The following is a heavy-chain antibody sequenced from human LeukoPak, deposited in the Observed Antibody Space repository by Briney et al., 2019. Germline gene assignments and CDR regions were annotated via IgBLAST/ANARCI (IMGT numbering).Heavy chain of an antibody. CDR2: IKEDGSDK. J-gene: IGHJ4*02. V-gene: IGHV3-7*05. CDR1: GFTFSSYA. Sequence: PGGSLRLSCAASGFTFSSYAMSWVRQAPGKGLEWVANIKEDGSDKYYVDSVKGRFTISRDNAKNSLYLQMNSLRAEDTAVYYCARGKLYYFDYWGQGTLVTVSS. CDR3: ARGKLYYFDY.